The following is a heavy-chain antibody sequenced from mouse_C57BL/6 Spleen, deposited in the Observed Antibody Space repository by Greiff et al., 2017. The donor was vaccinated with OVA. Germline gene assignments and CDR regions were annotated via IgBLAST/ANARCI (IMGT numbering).Heavy chain of an antibody. Sequence: QVQLQQSGPGLVQPSQSLSITCTVSGFSLTSYGVHWVRQSPGKGLEWLGVIWSGGSTDYNAAFISRLGISKDNSKSQVFFKMNSLQADDTAIYYCARYYGYAMDYWGQGTSVTVSS. D-gene: IGHD1-1*02. CDR3: ARYYGYAMDY. J-gene: IGHJ4*01. CDR2: IWSGGST. V-gene: IGHV2-2*01. CDR1: GFSLTSYG.